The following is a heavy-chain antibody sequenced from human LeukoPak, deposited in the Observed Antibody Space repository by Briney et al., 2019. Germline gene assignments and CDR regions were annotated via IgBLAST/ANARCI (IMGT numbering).Heavy chain of an antibody. Sequence: ASVKVSCKASGYTFTSYGISWVRQAPGQGLEWMGWISAYNGNTNYAQKLQGRVTMTTDTSTSTAYMELRSLRSDDTAVYYCAREGYYGSGSHDPLDAFDIWGQGTTVTVSS. CDR1: GYTFTSYG. CDR3: AREGYYGSGSHDPLDAFDI. J-gene: IGHJ3*02. CDR2: ISAYNGNT. V-gene: IGHV1-18*01. D-gene: IGHD3-10*01.